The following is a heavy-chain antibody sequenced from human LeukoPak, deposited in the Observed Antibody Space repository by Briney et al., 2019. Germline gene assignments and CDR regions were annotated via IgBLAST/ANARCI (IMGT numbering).Heavy chain of an antibody. V-gene: IGHV4-39*01. CDR2: IYYSGST. CDR1: GGSISSSSYY. Sequence: SETLSLTCTVSGGSISSSSYYWGWIRQPPGKGLEWIGSIYYSGSTYYNPSLKSRVTISADTSKNQFSLKLSSVTAADTAVYYCASVYYYDSSGYLHYWGQGTLVTVSS. D-gene: IGHD3-22*01. CDR3: ASVYYYDSSGYLHY. J-gene: IGHJ4*02.